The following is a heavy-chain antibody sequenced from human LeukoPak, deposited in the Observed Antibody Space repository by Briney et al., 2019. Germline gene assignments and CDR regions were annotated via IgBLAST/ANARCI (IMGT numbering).Heavy chain of an antibody. CDR3: ARAHRYSYGYSYGMDV. D-gene: IGHD5-18*01. Sequence: ASVKVSCKASGGTFSSYAISWVRQAPGQGLEWMGGIIPIFGTANYAQKFQGRVTITADESTSTAYMELSSLRSEDTAVHYCARAHRYSYGYSYGMDVWGQGTTVTVSS. CDR2: IIPIFGTA. CDR1: GGTFSSYA. V-gene: IGHV1-69*13. J-gene: IGHJ6*02.